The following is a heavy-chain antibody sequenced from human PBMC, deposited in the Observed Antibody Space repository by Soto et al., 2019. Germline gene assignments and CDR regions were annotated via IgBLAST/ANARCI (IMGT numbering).Heavy chain of an antibody. D-gene: IGHD3-10*01. CDR1: GGSIGSGGYY. CDR2: IYYSGST. V-gene: IGHV4-31*03. Sequence: SETLSLTCTVSGGSIGSGGYYWSWIRQHPGKGLEWIGYIYYSGSTYYNPSLKSRVTISVDTSKNQFSLKLSSVTAADTAVYYCARVASGRYHYYYYMDVWGKGTTVTVSS. CDR3: ARVASGRYHYYYYMDV. J-gene: IGHJ6*03.